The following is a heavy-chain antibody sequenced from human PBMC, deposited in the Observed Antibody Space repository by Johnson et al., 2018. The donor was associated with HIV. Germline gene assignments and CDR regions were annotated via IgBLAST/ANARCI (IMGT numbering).Heavy chain of an antibody. J-gene: IGHJ3*02. D-gene: IGHD3-22*01. V-gene: IGHV3-7*05. CDR3: AKAYSAVVGDAFDI. CDR1: GFTFSSYW. Sequence: VQLVESGGGLVQPGGSLRLSCAASGFTFSSYWMSWVRQAPGKGLEWVANIKQDGSEKYYVDSVKGRFTISRDNAKNSLYLQMISLRAEDTAVYYCAKAYSAVVGDAFDIWGQGTMVTVSS. CDR2: IKQDGSEK.